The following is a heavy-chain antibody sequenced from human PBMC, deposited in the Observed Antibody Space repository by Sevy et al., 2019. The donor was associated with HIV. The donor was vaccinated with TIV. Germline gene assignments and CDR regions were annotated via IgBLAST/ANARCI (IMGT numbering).Heavy chain of an antibody. CDR2: INHSGST. J-gene: IGHJ2*01. CDR1: GGSFSGYY. Sequence: SETLSLTCAVYGGSFSGYYWSWIRQPPGKGLEWIGEINHSGSTNYNPSLKSRVTISVDTSKNQFSLKLSSVTAADTAVYYCARLQNEFWSGYPVWYFDLWGRGTLVTVSS. D-gene: IGHD3-3*01. V-gene: IGHV4-34*01. CDR3: ARLQNEFWSGYPVWYFDL.